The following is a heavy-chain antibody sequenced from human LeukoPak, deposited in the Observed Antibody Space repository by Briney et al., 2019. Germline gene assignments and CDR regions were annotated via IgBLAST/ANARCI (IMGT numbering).Heavy chain of an antibody. CDR3: ARGLWERANIAVSGTGCDY. Sequence: GGSLGLSCAASGFTFSSYEMNRVRQAPWKGLDWISYISRSGNIIHYADSVKGRFTISRDNAKNSLYLQMNSLRAEDTAVYYCARGLWERANIAVSGTGCDYWGQGTLVTVSS. CDR2: ISRSGNII. D-gene: IGHD6-19*01. V-gene: IGHV3-48*03. CDR1: GFTFSSYE. J-gene: IGHJ4*02.